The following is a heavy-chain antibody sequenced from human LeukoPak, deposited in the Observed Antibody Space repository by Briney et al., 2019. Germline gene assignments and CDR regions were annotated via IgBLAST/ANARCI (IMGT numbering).Heavy chain of an antibody. Sequence: SETLSLTCTVSGGSISSGGYYWSWIRQHPGKGLEWIGYTYYSGSTYYNPSPKSRVTISVDTSKNQFSLKLSSVTAADTAVYYCARDRSGSYLFDYWGQGTLVTVSS. CDR2: TYYSGST. D-gene: IGHD1-26*01. CDR3: ARDRSGSYLFDY. V-gene: IGHV4-31*03. J-gene: IGHJ4*02. CDR1: GGSISSGGYY.